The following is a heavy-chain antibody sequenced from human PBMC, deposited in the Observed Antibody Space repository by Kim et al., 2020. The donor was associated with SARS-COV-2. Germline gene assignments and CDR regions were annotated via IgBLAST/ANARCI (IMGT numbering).Heavy chain of an antibody. D-gene: IGHD3-3*01. CDR3: ATESFFGIVIYALYY. V-gene: IGHV1-24*01. Sequence: ASVKVSCKVSGHTLTELSMHWVRQTPGKGLEWMGSFDPQYGETIYAQKFQGRVTMTEDTSTDTAYMELSSRRSEDTAVYYCATESFFGIVIYALYYWGQGTLVTVSS. CDR1: GHTLTELS. CDR2: FDPQYGET. J-gene: IGHJ4*02.